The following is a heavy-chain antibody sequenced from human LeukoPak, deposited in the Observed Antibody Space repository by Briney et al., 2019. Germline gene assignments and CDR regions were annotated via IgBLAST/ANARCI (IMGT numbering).Heavy chain of an antibody. Sequence: ASVKVSCKASGYTFTNYGISWVRQAPGQGLEWMGWISAYSGNTNYAQNLQGRVTMTTDTSKRTAYMELRSLRSDDTAVYYCARAPDDYDFWSGPFDYWGRGTLVTVSS. CDR2: ISAYSGNT. CDR3: ARAPDDYDFWSGPFDY. D-gene: IGHD3-3*01. J-gene: IGHJ4*02. V-gene: IGHV1-18*01. CDR1: GYTFTNYG.